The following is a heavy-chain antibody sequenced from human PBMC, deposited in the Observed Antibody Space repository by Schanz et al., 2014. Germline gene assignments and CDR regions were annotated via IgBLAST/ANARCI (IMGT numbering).Heavy chain of an antibody. J-gene: IGHJ4*02. D-gene: IGHD1-26*01. CDR1: GFAFSSFA. Sequence: EVQLMESGGGLVKPGGSLRLSCVASGFAFSSFAMTWVRQAPGTGLEWVSTISTSGTYIYYADSMKGRFTVSRDNAANALYLQMNSLSAEDTGLYFCARGGSGSHYRLDYWGQGTLVTVSS. V-gene: IGHV3-21*03. CDR3: ARGGSGSHYRLDY. CDR2: ISTSGTYI.